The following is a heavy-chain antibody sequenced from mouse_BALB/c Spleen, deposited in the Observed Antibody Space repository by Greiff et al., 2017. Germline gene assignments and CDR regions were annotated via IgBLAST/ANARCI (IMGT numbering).Heavy chain of an antibody. Sequence: QVQLKQSGAELARPGASVKLSCKASGYTFTDYYINWVKQRTGQGLEWIGEIYPGSGNTYYNEKFKGKATLTADKSSSTAYMQLSSLTSEDSAVYFCASQGGYGYAWFAYWGQGTLVTVSA. V-gene: IGHV1-77*01. CDR1: GYTFTDYY. D-gene: IGHD2-2*01. CDR2: IYPGSGNT. CDR3: ASQGGYGYAWFAY. J-gene: IGHJ3*01.